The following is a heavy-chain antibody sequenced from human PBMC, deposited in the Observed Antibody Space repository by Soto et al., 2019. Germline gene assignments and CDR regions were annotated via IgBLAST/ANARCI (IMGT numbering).Heavy chain of an antibody. CDR1: GYTFTSYG. D-gene: IGHD2-15*01. Sequence: ASVQVSCKASGYTFTSYGISWVRQAPGQGLEWVGWISAYNGNTNYTQKLQGRVTMTTDTSTSTAYMELRSLRSDDTAVYYCASGDCSGGSCDSENYYYYGMDVWGQGTMVTVSS. V-gene: IGHV1-18*04. J-gene: IGHJ6*02. CDR2: ISAYNGNT. CDR3: ASGDCSGGSCDSENYYYYGMDV.